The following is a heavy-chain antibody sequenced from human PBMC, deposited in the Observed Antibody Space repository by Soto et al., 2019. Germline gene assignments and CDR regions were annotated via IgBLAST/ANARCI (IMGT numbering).Heavy chain of an antibody. V-gene: IGHV3-21*01. CDR2: ISSSSSYI. J-gene: IGHJ4*02. Sequence: EVQLVESGGGLVKPGGSLRLSCAASGFTFSSYSMNWVRQAPGKGLEWVSSISSSSSYIYYADSVKGRFTISRDNAKNSLYLQMNSLRAEDTAVYYCARGDYYDSSGYYYLELGHDYWGQGTLVTVSS. CDR3: ARGDYYDSSGYYYLELGHDY. CDR1: GFTFSSYS. D-gene: IGHD3-22*01.